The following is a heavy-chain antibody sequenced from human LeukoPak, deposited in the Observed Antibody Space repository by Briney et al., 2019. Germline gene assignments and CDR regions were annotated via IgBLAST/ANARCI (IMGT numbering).Heavy chain of an antibody. CDR3: ASPLGYCSSTNCHGDY. V-gene: IGHV4-39*01. CDR2: IYYSGST. Sequence: SETLSLTCSVSGGSISSSNYYWGWIRQPPGKGLEWIGSIYYSGSTYYNPSLKSRVTISVDTSKNQFSLKLSSVTAADTAVYYCASPLGYCSSTNCHGDYWGQGTLVTVSS. CDR1: GGSISSSNYY. D-gene: IGHD2-2*01. J-gene: IGHJ4*02.